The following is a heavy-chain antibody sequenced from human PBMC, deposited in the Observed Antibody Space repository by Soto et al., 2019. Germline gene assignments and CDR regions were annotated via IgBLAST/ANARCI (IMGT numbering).Heavy chain of an antibody. D-gene: IGHD3-16*02. CDR1: GGTFSSYA. CDR2: IIPILGTA. Sequence: QVQLVQSGAEVKKPGSSVKVSCKASGGTFSSYAISWVRQAPGQGLEWRGGIIPILGTANYAKKFQGRVTITADKSTIKAYMELSSLRSEDTAVYYCARGGYAYVWGSYRLWGQGTLVTVSS. J-gene: IGHJ4*02. V-gene: IGHV1-69*14. CDR3: ARGGYAYVWGSYRL.